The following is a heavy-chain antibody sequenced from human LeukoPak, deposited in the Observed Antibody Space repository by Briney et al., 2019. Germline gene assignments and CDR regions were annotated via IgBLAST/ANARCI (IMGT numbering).Heavy chain of an antibody. Sequence: GSLRLSCAASGFTVSSSHMRWVRQAPGKGLEWVSVIYSGGSTYYADSVKGRFTISRDKSKNTLYLQMNSLRAEDTAVYYCARAGIAAAGTLFWGQGTLVTVSS. CDR2: IYSGGST. V-gene: IGHV3-66*01. CDR1: GFTVSSSH. D-gene: IGHD6-13*01. J-gene: IGHJ4*02. CDR3: ARAGIAAAGTLF.